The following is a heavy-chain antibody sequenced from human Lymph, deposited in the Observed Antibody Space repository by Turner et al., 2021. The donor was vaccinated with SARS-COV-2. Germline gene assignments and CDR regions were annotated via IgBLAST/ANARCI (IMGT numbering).Heavy chain of an antibody. Sequence: QVQLVQSGAEVKKPGASVTVSCKAPGYTFTSYGIRWVRQAPGQGLECMGWISAYNGYTNYAQKLQGRVTMTTDTSTSTAYMELRSLRSDDTAVYYCAREVYCSTTSCYRGQYYYYGMDVWGQGTTVTVSS. J-gene: IGHJ6*02. CDR3: AREVYCSTTSCYRGQYYYYGMDV. CDR1: GYTFTSYG. V-gene: IGHV1-18*04. D-gene: IGHD2-2*02. CDR2: ISAYNGYT.